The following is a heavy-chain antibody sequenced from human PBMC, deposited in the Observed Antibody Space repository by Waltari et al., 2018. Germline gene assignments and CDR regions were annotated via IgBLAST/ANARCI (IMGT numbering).Heavy chain of an antibody. V-gene: IGHV6-1*01. CDR2: TYYRSKWYS. J-gene: IGHJ4*02. D-gene: IGHD1-26*01. Sequence: QVQLQQSGPGLVKPSQTLSLTCAISGDSVSSNSAAWNWIRQSPSRGLEWLGRTYYRSKWYSDFAVSVESRISISPDASKNQFSLQLNSVTPEDTAVYFCARGYGGSYLPFDYWGQGTLVTVSS. CDR3: ARGYGGSYLPFDY. CDR1: GDSVSSNSAA.